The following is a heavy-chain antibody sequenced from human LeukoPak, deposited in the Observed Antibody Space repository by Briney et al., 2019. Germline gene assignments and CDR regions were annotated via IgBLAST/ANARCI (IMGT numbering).Heavy chain of an antibody. V-gene: IGHV4-39*01. CDR1: GGSISSRAYH. CDR3: ARHPGRTRDDILTGYPLDY. CDR2: VFYRGRT. D-gene: IGHD3-9*01. Sequence: SETLSLTCSVSGGSISSRAYHWGWIRQPPGKGLEWIGSVFYRGRTYYNPSLRSRVTISMDTSKNQFSLNLNSVTSSDTAVYYCARHPGRTRDDILTGYPLDYWGQGTLVTVSS. J-gene: IGHJ4*02.